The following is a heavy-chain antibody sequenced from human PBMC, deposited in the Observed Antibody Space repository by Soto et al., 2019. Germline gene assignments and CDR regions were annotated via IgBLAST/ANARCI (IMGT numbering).Heavy chain of an antibody. CDR2: ITSAGSYI. D-gene: IGHD2-8*02. CDR3: ARGILGGVRIDYGMDV. J-gene: IGHJ6*02. Sequence: EVQLVESRGGLVKPGGSLRLSCAASGFTFSNYNMNWVRQPPGKGLEWVSSITSAGSYIYYAESLKGRVTISRDNAKNSLFLQMNSLRAEDTALYFCARGILGGVRIDYGMDVWGQGTTVTVSS. V-gene: IGHV3-21*01. CDR1: GFTFSNYN.